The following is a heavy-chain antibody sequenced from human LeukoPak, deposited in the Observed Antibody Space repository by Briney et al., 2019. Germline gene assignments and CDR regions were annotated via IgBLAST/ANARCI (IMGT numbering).Heavy chain of an antibody. D-gene: IGHD1-1*01. CDR2: IYPGDSDT. CDR1: GYSFTSYW. Sequence: GESLKISCKGSGYSFTSYWIGWVRQMPGKGLEWMGIIYPGDSDTRYSPSFQGQVTISADKSISTAYLQWSSLKASDTAMYYCARPTTGSMGLNAFDIWGQGTMVTVSS. CDR3: ARPTTGSMGLNAFDI. J-gene: IGHJ3*02. V-gene: IGHV5-51*01.